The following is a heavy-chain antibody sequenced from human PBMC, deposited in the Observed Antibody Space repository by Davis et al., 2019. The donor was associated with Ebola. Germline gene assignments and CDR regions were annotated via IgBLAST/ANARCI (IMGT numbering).Heavy chain of an antibody. CDR2: LYSGGST. CDR1: GFTVSKNY. Sequence: GGSLRLSCAASGFTVSKNYMTWVRQAPGKGLEWVSVLYSGGSTYYADSVKDRFTISSDNSNNRLYLQMNSLRAEDTAVYYCATQGSQYDFWSGDVVYYFDNWGQGTLVTVSS. J-gene: IGHJ4*02. V-gene: IGHV3-66*01. CDR3: ATQGSQYDFWSGDVVYYFDN. D-gene: IGHD3-3*01.